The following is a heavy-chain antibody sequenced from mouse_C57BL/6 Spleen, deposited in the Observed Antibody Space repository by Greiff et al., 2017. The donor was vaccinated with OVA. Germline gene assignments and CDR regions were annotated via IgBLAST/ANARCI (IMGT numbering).Heavy chain of an antibody. Sequence: QVQLQQSGAELVKPGASVKISCKASGYAFSSYWMNWVKQRPGKGLEWIGQIYPGDGDTNYNGKVKGKATLTADKSSSTAYMQLSSLTSEDSAVYFCARRHEGYAMDYWGQGTSVTVSS. CDR2: IYPGDGDT. J-gene: IGHJ4*01. CDR1: GYAFSSYW. V-gene: IGHV1-80*01. CDR3: ARRHEGYAMDY.